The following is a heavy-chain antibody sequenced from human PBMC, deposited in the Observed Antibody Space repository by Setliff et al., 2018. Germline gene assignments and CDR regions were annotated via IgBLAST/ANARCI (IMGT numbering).Heavy chain of an antibody. CDR3: ARDLQKSCY. V-gene: IGHV3-74*01. J-gene: IGHJ4*02. CDR1: GFIVSNYH. Sequence: GESLKISCAASGFIVSNYHMHWVRQAPGKGLVWVSRISPDGCLTDYADSVKGRFTISRDSAKNTVYLQMNSLGAEDTAVYYCARDLQKSCYWGQGTLVTVSS. CDR2: ISPDGCLT.